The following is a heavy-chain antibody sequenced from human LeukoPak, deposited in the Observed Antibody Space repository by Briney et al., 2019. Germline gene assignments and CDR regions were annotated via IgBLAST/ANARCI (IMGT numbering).Heavy chain of an antibody. CDR2: IYYSGST. D-gene: IGHD1-14*01. V-gene: IGHV4-31*03. CDR3: ARLPGAFDRIIGAFDI. Sequence: SETLSLTCTVSGGSISSGGYYWSWIRQRPGKGLEWIGYIYYSGSTYYNPSLKSRVTISVDTSKNQFSLKLSSVTAADTAVYYCARLPGAFDRIIGAFDIWGQGTMVTVSS. J-gene: IGHJ3*02. CDR1: GGSISSGGYY.